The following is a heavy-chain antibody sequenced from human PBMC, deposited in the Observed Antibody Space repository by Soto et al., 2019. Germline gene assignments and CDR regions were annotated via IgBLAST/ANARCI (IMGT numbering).Heavy chain of an antibody. V-gene: IGHV4-31*03. D-gene: IGHD3-10*01. CDR3: ARTPYYYGSGSYYASYYYYYMDV. CDR2: IYYSGST. Sequence: QVQLQESGPGLVKPSQTLSLTCTVSGGSISSGGYYWSWIRQHPGKGLEWIGYIYYSGSTYYNPALKSRVTISVDTSKNQFSLQLSSVTAADTAVYYCARTPYYYGSGSYYASYYYYYMDVWGKGTTVTVSS. J-gene: IGHJ6*03. CDR1: GGSISSGGYY.